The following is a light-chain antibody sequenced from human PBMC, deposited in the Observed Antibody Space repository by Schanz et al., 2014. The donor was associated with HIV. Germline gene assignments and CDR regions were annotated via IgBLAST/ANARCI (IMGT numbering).Light chain of an antibody. V-gene: IGKV3-20*01. Sequence: EIVLTQSPGTLSLSPGERATLSCRASQTISRYLAWYQQKAGQAPRLLIYDASNRATGIPDRFSGSGSGTDFTLTISRLEPEDVAMYYCQLYDTSPLFTFGPGTKVEIK. CDR3: QLYDTSPLFT. CDR1: QTISRY. CDR2: DAS. J-gene: IGKJ3*01.